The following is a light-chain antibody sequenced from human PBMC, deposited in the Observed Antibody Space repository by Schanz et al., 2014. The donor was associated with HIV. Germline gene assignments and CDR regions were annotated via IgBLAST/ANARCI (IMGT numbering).Light chain of an antibody. CDR1: GSDIDAYKY. J-gene: IGLJ2*01. Sequence: QSVLTQPASVSGSPGQSITISCAETGSDIDAYKYVSWYQQHPGKAPRLLIYDAINRPPGVSDRFSGSKSGNTASLTVSGLQAEDEADYYCTSYAGSSTVVFGGGTKLTVL. CDR2: DAI. CDR3: TSYAGSSTVV. V-gene: IGLV2-14*03.